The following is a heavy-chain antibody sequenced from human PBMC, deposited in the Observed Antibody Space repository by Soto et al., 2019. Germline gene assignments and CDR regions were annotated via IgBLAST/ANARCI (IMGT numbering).Heavy chain of an antibody. V-gene: IGHV4-39*01. CDR3: ARLAPEIAARLVDY. D-gene: IGHD6-13*01. Sequence: SETLSLTCTVSGGSISSSIYYGGWIRRPPGKGLEWIGSIFYSGSTYYNPSLKSRVTISVDTSKNQFSLKLSSVTAADTAVYYCARLAPEIAARLVDYWGQGTLVTVSS. CDR2: IFYSGST. CDR1: GGSISSSIYY. J-gene: IGHJ4*02.